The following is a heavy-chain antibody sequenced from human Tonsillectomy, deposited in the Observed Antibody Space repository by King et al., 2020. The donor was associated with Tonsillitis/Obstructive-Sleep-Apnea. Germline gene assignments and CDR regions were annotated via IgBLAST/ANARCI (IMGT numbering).Heavy chain of an antibody. CDR3: ARGQYYYDTSGYYSAY. CDR2: IYPADSDT. V-gene: IGHV5-51*01. J-gene: IGHJ4*02. D-gene: IGHD3-22*01. CDR1: GYSFSSYW. Sequence: VQLVESGAEVKKPGESLKISCKGSGYSFSSYWIGWVRQMPGKGLEWMGIIYPADSDTRYSPSFEGQVTISADKSISTAYLQWSSLTASGSAMYYCARGQYYYDTSGYYSAYWGQGTLVTVSS.